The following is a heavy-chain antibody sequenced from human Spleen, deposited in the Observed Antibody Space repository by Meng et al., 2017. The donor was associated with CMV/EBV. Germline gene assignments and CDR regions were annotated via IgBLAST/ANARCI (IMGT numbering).Heavy chain of an antibody. CDR2: AYYRSKWIN. J-gene: IGHJ4*02. CDR3: ARATAGRKDY. Sequence: SQTLSLTCAISGDSVSSNSVAWSWIRQSPSRGLEWLGRAYYRSKWINDYAVSVKSRITINPDTSKNQFSLQLNSLTPEDTAVYYCARATAGRKDYWGQGTLVTVSS. CDR1: GDSVSSNSVA. D-gene: IGHD2-15*01. V-gene: IGHV6-1*01.